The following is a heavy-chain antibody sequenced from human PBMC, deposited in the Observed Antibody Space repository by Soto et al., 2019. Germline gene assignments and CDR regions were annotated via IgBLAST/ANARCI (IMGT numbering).Heavy chain of an antibody. V-gene: IGHV3-33*01. CDR1: GFTFTNYA. CDR3: VREKFGDDFDF. J-gene: IGHJ4*02. CDR2: IWSDGSNK. Sequence: QVQLVESGGGVVQPGRSLRLSCAASGFTFTNYAMHWVRQAPGKEPEWVAIIWSDGSNKYYADSVKGRFTNSRDNSKNTLYLQMNSLRAEDTAVYYCVREKFGDDFDFWGQGTLVTVSS. D-gene: IGHD2-21*02.